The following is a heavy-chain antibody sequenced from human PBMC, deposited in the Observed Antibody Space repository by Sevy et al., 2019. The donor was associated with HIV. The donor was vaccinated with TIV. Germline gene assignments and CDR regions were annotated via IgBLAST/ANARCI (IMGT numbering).Heavy chain of an antibody. V-gene: IGHV1-18*04. CDR2: ISAYNGNT. D-gene: IGHD3-10*01. Sequence: ASVKVSCKASGYTFTSYGISWVRQAPGQGLEWMGWISAYNGNTNDAQKLQGRVTMTTDTSTSTAYMELRGLRSDDTAVYYCARGVTMVRGVRQSPRTTDAFDIWGQGTMVTVSS. CDR3: ARGVTMVRGVRQSPRTTDAFDI. J-gene: IGHJ3*02. CDR1: GYTFTSYG.